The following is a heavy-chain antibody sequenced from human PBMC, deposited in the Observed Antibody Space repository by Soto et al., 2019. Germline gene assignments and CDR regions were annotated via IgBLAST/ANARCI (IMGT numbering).Heavy chain of an antibody. CDR1: GFTFSSYA. J-gene: IGHJ4*02. CDR2: ISGSGDST. V-gene: IGHV3-23*01. CDR3: ARRGPGTYFDY. Sequence: GGSLRLSCAASGFTFSSYAMNWVRQAPGKGLEWVSVISGSGDSTYYADSVKGRFTISRDDSKNTLYLQMNSLRAEDTAVYYCARRGPGTYFDYWGQGTLVTVSS. D-gene: IGHD6-13*01.